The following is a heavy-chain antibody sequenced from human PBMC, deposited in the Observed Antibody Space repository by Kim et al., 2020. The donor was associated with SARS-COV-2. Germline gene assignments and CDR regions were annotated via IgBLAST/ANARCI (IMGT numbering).Heavy chain of an antibody. CDR1: GFTVSSNS. D-gene: IGHD6-13*01. CDR2: IYGGGSA. Sequence: GGSLRLSCAASGFTVSSNSMNWVRQAPGKGLEWVSVIYGGGSAYYADSVKGRFTISRDNSKNIVYLQMNSLRAEDTALYFCARAERRPGIAASGSWRNYPLDVWGQGTTVTVSS. V-gene: IGHV3-53*01. CDR3: ARAERRPGIAASGSWRNYPLDV. J-gene: IGHJ6*02.